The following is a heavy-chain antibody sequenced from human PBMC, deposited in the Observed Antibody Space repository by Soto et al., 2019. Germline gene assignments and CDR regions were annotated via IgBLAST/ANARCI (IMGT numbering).Heavy chain of an antibody. J-gene: IGHJ4*02. D-gene: IGHD5-12*01. CDR2: IYYSGST. V-gene: IGHV4-31*03. Sequence: QVQLQESGPGLVKPSQTLSLTCTVSGGSISSGGYYWSWIRQHPGKGLEWIGYIYYSGSTYYNPSLKRRVTISVDTSKTQFSLKLSSVTAADTAVYYCARGRGIVATINRSLLFDYWGQGTLVTVSS. CDR3: ARGRGIVATINRSLLFDY. CDR1: GGSISSGGYY.